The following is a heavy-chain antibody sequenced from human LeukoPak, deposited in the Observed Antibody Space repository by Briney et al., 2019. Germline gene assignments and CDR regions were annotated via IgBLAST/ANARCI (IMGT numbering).Heavy chain of an antibody. CDR3: ARHRHNHHYDY. D-gene: IGHD1-14*01. Sequence: PSETLSLTCTVSGGSISTSNSDYYWGWVRQPPGKGLEWIGSISYSGSTYYNPSLKSRVTISADTSNNQFSLKLTSVTAADTAVFYRARHRHNHHYDYWGQGTLVTVSS. V-gene: IGHV4-39*01. J-gene: IGHJ4*02. CDR2: ISYSGST. CDR1: GGSISTSNSDYY.